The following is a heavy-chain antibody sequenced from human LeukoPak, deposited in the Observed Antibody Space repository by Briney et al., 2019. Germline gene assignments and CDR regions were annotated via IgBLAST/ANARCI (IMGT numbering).Heavy chain of an antibody. J-gene: IGHJ4*02. V-gene: IGHV4-39*07. CDR2: GDYSGGT. CDR1: GDSFSSVTDY. D-gene: IGHD6-13*01. CDR3: ARASSSWWWYFDY. Sequence: SETLSLTCTVSGDSFSSVTDYWAWIRQPPGKGLEWIASGDYSGGTYYNPSLESRVAISADMSKNQFSLKLTSVTGADTAVYYCARASSSWWWYFDYWGQGTLVTVSS.